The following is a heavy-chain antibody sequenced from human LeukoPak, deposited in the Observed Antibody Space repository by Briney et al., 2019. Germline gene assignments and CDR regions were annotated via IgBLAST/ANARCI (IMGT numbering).Heavy chain of an antibody. Sequence: ASVKVSCKASGYTFTSYGISWVRQAPGQGLEWMGWISAYNGNTNYAQKLQGRVTMTTDTSTSTAYMELRSLRSDDTAVYYCPASYSSGWYGSQFSYYYYYMDVWGKGTTVTVSS. CDR2: ISAYNGNT. J-gene: IGHJ6*03. V-gene: IGHV1-18*01. D-gene: IGHD6-19*01. CDR3: PASYSSGWYGSQFSYYYYYMDV. CDR1: GYTFTSYG.